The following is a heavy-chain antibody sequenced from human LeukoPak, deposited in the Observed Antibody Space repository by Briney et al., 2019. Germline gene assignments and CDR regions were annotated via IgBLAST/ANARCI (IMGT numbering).Heavy chain of an antibody. J-gene: IGHJ6*02. CDR1: GWSFRGYY. CDR3: ALASRSNYYHYGMDV. CDR2: INHSGST. V-gene: IGHV4-34*01. Sequence: SETLSLTCAVYGWSFRGYYWSWIRQPPGKGLEWIGEINHSGSTNYNPSLKSRVTISVDTSKNQFSLKLSSVTAADTAVYYCALASRSNYYHYGMDVWGQGTTVTVSS.